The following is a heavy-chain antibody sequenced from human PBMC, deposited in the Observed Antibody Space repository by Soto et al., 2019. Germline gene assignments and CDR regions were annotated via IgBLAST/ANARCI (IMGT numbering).Heavy chain of an antibody. CDR3: APAYGGTSWPNDAFDV. V-gene: IGHV2-5*02. CDR1: GFSLSADGVG. CDR2: IYWDDDQ. D-gene: IGHD2-2*01. J-gene: IGHJ3*01. Sequence: QITLKESGPTLVKPTQTLTLTCTFSGFSLSADGVGVGWIRQPPGKALEWLALIYWDDDQRYSPSLKTRLTIPKXTXKXXVVLTMTNMDPVDTATYYCAPAYGGTSWPNDAFDVWGQGTVVTVSS.